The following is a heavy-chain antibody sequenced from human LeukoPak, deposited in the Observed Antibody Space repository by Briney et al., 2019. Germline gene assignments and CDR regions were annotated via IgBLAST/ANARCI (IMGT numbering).Heavy chain of an antibody. D-gene: IGHD3-3*01. J-gene: IGHJ6*02. CDR2: ISGSGGST. Sequence: GGSLRLSCAASGFTFSSYAMSWVRQAPGKGLEWVSAISGSGGSTYYADSVKGRFTISRDNSKNTLYLQMNSRRAEDTAVYYCAKSQISKTYYYGMDVWGQGTTVTVSS. CDR1: GFTFSSYA. V-gene: IGHV3-23*01. CDR3: AKSQISKTYYYGMDV.